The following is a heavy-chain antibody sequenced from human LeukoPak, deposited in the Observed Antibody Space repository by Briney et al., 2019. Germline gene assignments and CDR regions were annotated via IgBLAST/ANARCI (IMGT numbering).Heavy chain of an antibody. CDR2: IYYSGST. CDR3: ARVLRGYSGYAYGSYGMDV. J-gene: IGHJ6*02. CDR1: GVSISSYY. V-gene: IGHV4-59*01. Sequence: PSETLSLTCTVSGVSISSYYWSWIRQPPGKGLEWIGCIYYSGSTNYNPSLKSRVTISLDTSKNQFSLKLSSVTAADTAVYYCARVLRGYSGYAYGSYGMDVWGQGTTVTVSS. D-gene: IGHD5-12*01.